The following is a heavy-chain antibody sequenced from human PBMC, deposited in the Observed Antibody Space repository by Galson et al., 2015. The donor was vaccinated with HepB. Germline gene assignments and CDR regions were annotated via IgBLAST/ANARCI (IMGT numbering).Heavy chain of an antibody. V-gene: IGHV1-18*01. CDR2: ISAYDRDT. Sequence: SVKVSCKASGYTFSSYPITWVRQAPGQGLEWMGWISAYDRDTNYAQKFQGRVTMTTDTSTSTAYMELRSLRSDDTAVYFCARGALVVVVGATQNNWFAPWGQGTLVTVSS. CDR3: ARGALVVVVGATQNNWFAP. D-gene: IGHD2-15*01. J-gene: IGHJ5*02. CDR1: GYTFSSYP.